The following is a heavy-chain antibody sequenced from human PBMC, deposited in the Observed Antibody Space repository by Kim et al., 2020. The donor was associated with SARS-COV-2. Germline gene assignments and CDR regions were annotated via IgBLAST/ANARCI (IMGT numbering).Heavy chain of an antibody. CDR3: ARGGVRIQNWFDP. CDR2: ISSSSSYI. J-gene: IGHJ5*02. Sequence: GGSLRLSCAASGFTFSSYSMNWVRQAPGKGLEWVSSISSSSSYIYYADSVKGRFTISRDNAKNSLYLQMNSLRAEDTAVYYCARGGVRIQNWFDPWGQGTLVTVSS. D-gene: IGHD2-8*01. V-gene: IGHV3-21*01. CDR1: GFTFSSYS.